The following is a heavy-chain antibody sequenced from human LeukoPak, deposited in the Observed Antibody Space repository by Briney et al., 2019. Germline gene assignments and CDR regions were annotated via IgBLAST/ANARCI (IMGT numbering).Heavy chain of an antibody. V-gene: IGHV1-46*01. D-gene: IGHD1-26*01. CDR2: INPSGGST. J-gene: IGHJ4*02. Sequence: ASVKVSCKASGYTFTSYYMHWVRQAPGQGLEWMGIINPSGGSTSYAQKFQGRVTMTRDMSTSTVYMELSSLRSEDTAVYYCARNPIVGATKYYFDYWGQGTLVTVSS. CDR3: ARNPIVGATKYYFDY. CDR1: GYTFTSYY.